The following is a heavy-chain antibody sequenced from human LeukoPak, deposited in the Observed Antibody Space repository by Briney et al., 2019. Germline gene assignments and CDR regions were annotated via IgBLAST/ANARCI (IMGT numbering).Heavy chain of an antibody. CDR2: INPNSGGT. Sequence: ASVKVSCKASGYTFTDYYIHWVRQAPGQGLEWMGWINPNSGGTNFAQQFQGRVTMTRDTSISTAYMELSNLKSDDTAMYYCVRLGYNYGFDWGQGTLVTVSS. V-gene: IGHV1-2*02. CDR3: VRLGYNYGFD. CDR1: GYTFTDYY. D-gene: IGHD5-18*01. J-gene: IGHJ4*02.